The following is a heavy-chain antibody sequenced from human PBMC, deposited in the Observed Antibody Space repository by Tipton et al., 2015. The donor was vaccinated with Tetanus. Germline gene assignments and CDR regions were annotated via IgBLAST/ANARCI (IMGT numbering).Heavy chain of an antibody. V-gene: IGHV3-74*01. CDR2: IKSDGSST. CDR1: GFSFSTYT. Sequence: GSLRLSCAASGFSFSTYTMNLARQAPGKGLVWVSRIKSDGSSTSYADSGKGRFIISRDNDKNTLYLDMHSLGAEDTAVYHCVKDRGTQSGSGTYNFDFWGQGTLVTVSS. J-gene: IGHJ4*02. CDR3: VKDRGTQSGSGTYNFDF. D-gene: IGHD3-10*01.